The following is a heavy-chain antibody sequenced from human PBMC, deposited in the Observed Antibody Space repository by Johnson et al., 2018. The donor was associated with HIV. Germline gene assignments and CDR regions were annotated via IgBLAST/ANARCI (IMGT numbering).Heavy chain of an antibody. D-gene: IGHD5-24*01. V-gene: IGHV3-20*04. Sequence: VQLVESGGGVVRPGGSLRLSCAASVFTFDDYGMSWVRQAPGKGLEWVSGINWNGGSTGYADSVKDRFTISRDNAKNSLHLQMNSLRAEDTAVYYCARFGDMATYFHGFDIWGQGTMVTVSS. J-gene: IGHJ3*02. CDR1: VFTFDDYG. CDR2: INWNGGST. CDR3: ARFGDMATYFHGFDI.